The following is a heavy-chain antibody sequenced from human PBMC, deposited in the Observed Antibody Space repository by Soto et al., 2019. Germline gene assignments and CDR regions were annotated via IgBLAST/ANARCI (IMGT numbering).Heavy chain of an antibody. CDR2: INHSGST. J-gene: IGHJ6*03. CDR1: RGSLSGYY. V-gene: IGHV4-34*01. CDR3: ARVPLRGTSSYYMDV. Sequence: SETLSLTCVVXRGSLSGYYWSWIRQPPGKGLEWIGEINHSGSTHYSPSLKSRVTMSVDTSKNHFSVKLTSVTAADTATYYCARVPLRGTSSYYMDVWATGTTVTVSS. D-gene: IGHD1-1*01.